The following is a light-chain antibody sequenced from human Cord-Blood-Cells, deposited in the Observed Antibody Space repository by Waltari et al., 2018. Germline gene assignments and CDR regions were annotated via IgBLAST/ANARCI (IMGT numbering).Light chain of an antibody. CDR3: SSYTSSSTLGV. CDR2: DVS. J-gene: IGLJ3*02. V-gene: IGLV2-14*03. CDR1: SSDVGGYNY. Sequence: QSITISCTGTSSDVGGYNYVSWYQQHPGKAPKLMIYDVSNRPSGVSNRFSGSNSGNTASLTISGLQAEDEADYYCSSYTSSSTLGVFGGGTKLTVL.